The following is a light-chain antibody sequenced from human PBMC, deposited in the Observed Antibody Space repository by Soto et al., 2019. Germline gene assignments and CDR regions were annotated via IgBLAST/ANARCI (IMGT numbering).Light chain of an antibody. CDR1: SSDVGKYNL. J-gene: IGLJ1*01. Sequence: QSALTQPASVSGSPGQSIIISCTGSSSDVGKYNLVSWYQQHPGKAPKFMIYEAIKRPPGVSNRFSGSKSGNTASLTISGLQTEDEADYYCSSYTTSYFYVFGPGTKVTVL. V-gene: IGLV2-14*02. CDR3: SSYTTSYFYV. CDR2: EAI.